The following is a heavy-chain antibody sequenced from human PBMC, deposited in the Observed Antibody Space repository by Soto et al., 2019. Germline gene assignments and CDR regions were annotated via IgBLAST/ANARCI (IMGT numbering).Heavy chain of an antibody. CDR3: ARGKGMEENYYYYGMDV. Sequence: ASVKVSCKASGYSFSTHSIHWVRQAPGQGLEWMGWINGGNGNTEYSQKFRDRVTITRDASASTGYMELSSLRSEDTAVYYCARGKGMEENYYYYGMDVWGQGTTVTVSS. CDR2: INGGNGNT. V-gene: IGHV1-3*01. D-gene: IGHD1-1*01. CDR1: GYSFSTHS. J-gene: IGHJ6*02.